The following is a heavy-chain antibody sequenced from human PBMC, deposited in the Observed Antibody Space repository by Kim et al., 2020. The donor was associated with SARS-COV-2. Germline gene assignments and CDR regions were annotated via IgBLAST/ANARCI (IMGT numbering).Heavy chain of an antibody. CDR3: ARLSSEGFY. Sequence: SETLSLTCAVYGGSFSGYYWSWIRQPPGKGLEWIGEINHSGSTNYNPSLKSRVTISVDTSKNQFSLKLSSVTAADTAVYYCARLSSEGFYWGQGTLVTVSS. V-gene: IGHV4-34*01. CDR1: GGSFSGYY. CDR2: INHSGST. D-gene: IGHD3-16*02. J-gene: IGHJ4*02.